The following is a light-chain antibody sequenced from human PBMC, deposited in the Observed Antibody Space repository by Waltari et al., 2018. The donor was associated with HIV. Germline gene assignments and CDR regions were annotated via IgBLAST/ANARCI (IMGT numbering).Light chain of an antibody. CDR3: SSFAGTGTPM. Sequence: QSPLYQPASVSGSPGQSITIPCSGVSHKIDFYNFVSWYQLRPGKAPQLIIFGVTRRPSGISSRFSGSTSGCTASLTISDLQIEDEADYFCSSFAGTGTPMFGGGTKLTVL. CDR2: GVT. J-gene: IGLJ3*02. V-gene: IGLV2-14*01. CDR1: SHKIDFYNF.